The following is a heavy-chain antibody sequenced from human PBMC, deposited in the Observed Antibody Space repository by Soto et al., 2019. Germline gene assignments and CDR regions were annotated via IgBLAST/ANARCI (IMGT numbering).Heavy chain of an antibody. Sequence: SGPTLVNPTETLTLTCTVSGFSLSDARMGVSWIRQPPGKALEWLAHIFSNDEKSYSTSLKSRLTISKDTSKSQVVLTMTNMDPVDTATYYCARIREGLWGLTYYFDYWGQGTLVTVSS. CDR3: ARIREGLWGLTYYFDY. D-gene: IGHD2-21*01. CDR1: GFSLSDARMG. CDR2: IFSNDEK. J-gene: IGHJ4*02. V-gene: IGHV2-26*01.